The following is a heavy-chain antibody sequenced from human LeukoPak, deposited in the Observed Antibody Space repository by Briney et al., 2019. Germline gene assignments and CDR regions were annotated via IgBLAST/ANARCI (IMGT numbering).Heavy chain of an antibody. D-gene: IGHD3-22*01. CDR3: ARADGGLYYYDSSGPFDY. Sequence: QSGGSLRLSCAASGFTFSSYAMHWVRQAPGKGLEWVGVISYDGSNKYYADSVKGRFTISRDNSKNTLYLQMNSLRAEDTAVYYCARADGGLYYYDSSGPFDYWGQGTLVTVSS. V-gene: IGHV3-30-3*01. CDR1: GFTFSSYA. J-gene: IGHJ4*02. CDR2: ISYDGSNK.